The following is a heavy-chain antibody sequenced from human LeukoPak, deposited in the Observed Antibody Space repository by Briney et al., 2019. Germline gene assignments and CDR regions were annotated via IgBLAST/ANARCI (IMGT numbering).Heavy chain of an antibody. J-gene: IGHJ4*02. CDR2: ISGSGGST. D-gene: IGHD4-17*01. Sequence: GGSLRLSCAASGFTFSSYSMNWVRQAPGKGLEWVSAISGSGGSTYYADSVKGRFTISRDNSKNTLYLQMNSLRAEDTAVYYCAKDLLIGGDYDYWGQGTLVTVSS. CDR1: GFTFSSYS. V-gene: IGHV3-23*01. CDR3: AKDLLIGGDYDY.